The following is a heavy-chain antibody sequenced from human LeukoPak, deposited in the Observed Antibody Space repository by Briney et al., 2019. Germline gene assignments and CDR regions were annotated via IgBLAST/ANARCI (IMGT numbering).Heavy chain of an antibody. CDR2: ISTSGST. J-gene: IGHJ4*02. V-gene: IGHV4-4*07. Sequence: SETLSLTCTVSGDSISGYYWSWIRQPAGKGLEWIGRISTSGSTNYNPSLKSRVTMSVDTSKNQVSLNLTSVTAADTAVYYCAREGGSYRFLDNWGQGTLVSVSS. CDR1: GDSISGYY. CDR3: AREGGSYRFLDN. D-gene: IGHD1-26*01.